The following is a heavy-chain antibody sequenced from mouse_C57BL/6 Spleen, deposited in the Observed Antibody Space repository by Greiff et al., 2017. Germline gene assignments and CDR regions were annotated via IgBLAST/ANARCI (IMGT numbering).Heavy chain of an antibody. J-gene: IGHJ2*01. CDR1: GYTFTDYN. Sequence: EVQLQESGPELVKPGASVKMSCKASGYTFTDYNMHWVKQSHGKSLEWIGYINPNNGGTSYNQKFKGKATLTVNKSSSTAYMELRSLTSEDSAVYYCARMRLRRGYYFDYWGQGTTLTVSS. D-gene: IGHD2-4*01. CDR3: ARMRLRRGYYFDY. V-gene: IGHV1-22*01. CDR2: INPNNGGT.